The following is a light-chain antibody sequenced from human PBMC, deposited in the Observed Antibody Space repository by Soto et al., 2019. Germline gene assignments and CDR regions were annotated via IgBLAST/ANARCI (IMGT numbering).Light chain of an antibody. Sequence: DIVMTQSPDSLAVSPGERATLSCRASQSVSNYLAWYQQKPGQAPRLLIYDASNRASGIPARFSGSGSGTDFTLTISSLDPEDFAVYYCQQRSNWPPVTFGGGTKVDIK. CDR2: DAS. CDR1: QSVSNY. J-gene: IGKJ4*01. CDR3: QQRSNWPPVT. V-gene: IGKV3-11*01.